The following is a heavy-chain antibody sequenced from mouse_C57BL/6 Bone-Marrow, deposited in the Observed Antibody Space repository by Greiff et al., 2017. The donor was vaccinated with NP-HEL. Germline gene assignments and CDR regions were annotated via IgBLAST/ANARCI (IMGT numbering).Heavy chain of an antibody. CDR1: GFNIQDDY. V-gene: IGHV14-4*01. Sequence: EVQLQQSGAELVRPGASVKLSCTASGFNIQDDYMHWVKQRPEQGLEWIGWIDPENGDTEYASKFQGKATITADTSSNTAYLQLSSLTSEDTAVYYCTRDGSSYRWYFDVWGTGTTVTVSS. CDR2: IDPENGDT. CDR3: TRDGSSYRWYFDV. D-gene: IGHD1-1*01. J-gene: IGHJ1*03.